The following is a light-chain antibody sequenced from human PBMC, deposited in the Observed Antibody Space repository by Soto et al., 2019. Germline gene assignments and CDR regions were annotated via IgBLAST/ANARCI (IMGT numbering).Light chain of an antibody. CDR1: SSDVGGYNY. CDR2: DVS. Sequence: QPVLTQPASVSGSPGQSITISCTGTSSDVGGYNYVSWYQQHPGKAPKLMIYDVSNRPSGVSNRFSGSKSGNTASLAISGLQAEDEADYYCSSYTSSGTHGNVVFGGGTKLTVL. V-gene: IGLV2-14*03. CDR3: SSYTSSGTHGNVV. J-gene: IGLJ2*01.